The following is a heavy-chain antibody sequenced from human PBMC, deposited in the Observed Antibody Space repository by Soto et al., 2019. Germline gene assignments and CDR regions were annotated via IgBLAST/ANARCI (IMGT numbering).Heavy chain of an antibody. J-gene: IGHJ4*02. V-gene: IGHV3-21*01. CDR2: ISSSSSYI. D-gene: IGHD6-6*01. CDR3: ARVLWPVRDY. CDR1: GFTFSDYA. Sequence: GVLRLSCTASGFTFSDYAMNWVRQAPGKGLEWVSSISSSSSYIYYADSVKGRFTISRDNAKNSLYLQMNSLRAEDTAVYYCARVLWPVRDYWGQGTLVTVSS.